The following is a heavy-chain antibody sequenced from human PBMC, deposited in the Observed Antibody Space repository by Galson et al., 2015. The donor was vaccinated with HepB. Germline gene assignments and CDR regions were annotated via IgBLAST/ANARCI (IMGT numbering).Heavy chain of an antibody. CDR2: ISSSSSTI. Sequence: SLRLSCAASGFTFSSYSMNWVRQAPGKGLEWVSYISSSSSTIYHADSVKGRFTISRDNAKNSLYLQMNSLRAEDTAVYYCARGGYYGSGGDFDYWGQGTLVTVSS. CDR3: ARGGYYGSGGDFDY. D-gene: IGHD3-10*01. CDR1: GFTFSSYS. V-gene: IGHV3-48*01. J-gene: IGHJ4*02.